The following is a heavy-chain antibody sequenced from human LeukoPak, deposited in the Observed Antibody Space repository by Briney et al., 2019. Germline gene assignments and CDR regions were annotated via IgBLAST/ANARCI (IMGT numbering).Heavy chain of an antibody. V-gene: IGHV3-49*03. D-gene: IGHD4-11*01. J-gene: IGHJ4*02. CDR2: IRSKAYGGTT. CDR3: TRTTEAGTHYFDY. Sequence: GGSLRLSCTASGSTFGDYAMSWFRQAPGKGLEWVGFIRSKAYGGTTEYAASVKGRFTISRDDSKSIAYLQMNSLKTEDTAVYYCTRTTEAGTHYFDYWGQGTLVTVSS. CDR1: GSTFGDYA.